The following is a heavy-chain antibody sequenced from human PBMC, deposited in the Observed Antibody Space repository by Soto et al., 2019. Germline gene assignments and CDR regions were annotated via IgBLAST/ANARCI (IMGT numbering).Heavy chain of an antibody. J-gene: IGHJ4*02. D-gene: IGHD6-13*01. CDR3: GRGLVAAGKAVDY. CDR2: IVTNGDT. V-gene: IGHV3-13*01. Sequence: GGSLRLSCAASGFTFSTYDMHWVRQATGKGLEWVSAIVTNGDTYYSGSVKGRFTISRESAKNSVYLQMNNLRAEDTAVYYCGRGLVAAGKAVDYWGQGTLVTVSS. CDR1: GFTFSTYD.